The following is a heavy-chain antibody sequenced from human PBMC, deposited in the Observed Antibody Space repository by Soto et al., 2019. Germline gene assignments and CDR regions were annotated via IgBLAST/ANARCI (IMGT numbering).Heavy chain of an antibody. CDR2: ISGSGGST. J-gene: IGHJ6*02. CDR3: AGDSSSWYDAGYYGMDV. D-gene: IGHD6-13*01. Sequence: GGSLRLSCAASGFTFSSYAMSWVRQAPGKGLEWVSAISGSGGSTYYADSVKGRFTISRANSKNTLYLQMNSLRAEDTAVYYCAGDSSSWYDAGYYGMDVWGQGTTVTVSS. CDR1: GFTFSSYA. V-gene: IGHV3-23*01.